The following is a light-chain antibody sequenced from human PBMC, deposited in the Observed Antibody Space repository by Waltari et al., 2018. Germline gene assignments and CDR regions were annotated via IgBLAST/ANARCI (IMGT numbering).Light chain of an antibody. CDR1: NIGDKS. Sequence: SYDLTQTRSVSVSPGQTARISCGGDNIGDKSVQWYQQKPPQAPVLVIHGDSERPSGIPERFSGSNSGNIATLTISGVEAGDEADYYCQLWDTPSKYVFGPGTRLTVL. V-gene: IGLV3-21*02. J-gene: IGLJ1*01. CDR3: QLWDTPSKYV. CDR2: GDS.